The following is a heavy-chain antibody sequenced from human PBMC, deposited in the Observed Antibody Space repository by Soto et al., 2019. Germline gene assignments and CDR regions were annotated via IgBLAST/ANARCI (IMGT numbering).Heavy chain of an antibody. CDR2: ISSSGNTI. Sequence: GGSLRLSCAASGFTFSSYEMNWVRQAPGKGLEWVLYISSSGNTIYYADSVKGRFTSSRDNAKNSLYLQMNSLRAEDTAVYYCASGYSYGYHFGLWGQGPLVTVSS. J-gene: IGHJ4*02. V-gene: IGHV3-48*03. CDR3: ASGYSYGYHFGL. CDR1: GFTFSSYE. D-gene: IGHD5-18*01.